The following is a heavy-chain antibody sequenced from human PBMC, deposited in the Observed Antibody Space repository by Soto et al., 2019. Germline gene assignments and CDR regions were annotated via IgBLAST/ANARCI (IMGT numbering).Heavy chain of an antibody. D-gene: IGHD3-22*01. V-gene: IGHV4-31*03. CDR3: ARDETNDSSGYYPLDI. Sequence: SETLSLTCTVPGGSISSGGSYWSWIRQHPGKGLEWIGYIYYSGSTYYNPSLKSRVTISVDTSKNQFSLKLSSVAAADTAVYYCARDETNDSSGYYPLDIWGQGTMVTVSS. CDR1: GGSISSGGSY. CDR2: IYYSGST. J-gene: IGHJ3*02.